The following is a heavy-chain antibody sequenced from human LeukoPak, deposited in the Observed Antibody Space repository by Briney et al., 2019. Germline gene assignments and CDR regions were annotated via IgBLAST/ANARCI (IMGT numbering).Heavy chain of an antibody. Sequence: GGSLRLSCAASGFPFSNAWMSWVRQAPGKGLGWVGRNKSKTDGGKTDYAAPVQGRFSISRDDSENTLYLQMNGLNTEDTAVYYCSTVSPYYGSGTTSPDSWGQGTLVVVSS. CDR2: NKSKTDGGKT. D-gene: IGHD3-10*01. CDR1: GFPFSNAW. V-gene: IGHV3-15*01. J-gene: IGHJ4*02. CDR3: STVSPYYGSGTTSPDS.